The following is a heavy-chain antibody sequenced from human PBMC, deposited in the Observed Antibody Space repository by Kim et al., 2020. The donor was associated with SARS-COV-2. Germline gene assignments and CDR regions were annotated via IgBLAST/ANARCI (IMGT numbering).Heavy chain of an antibody. V-gene: IGHV3-23*01. CDR3: AKGPRTTIFGVAVGPSDY. J-gene: IGHJ4*01. CDR1: GFTFSSYA. CDR2: ISGSGGST. D-gene: IGHD3-3*01. Sequence: GGSLRLSCAASGFTFSSYAMSWVRQAPGKGLEWVSAISGSGGSTYYADSVKGRFTISRDNSKNTLYLQMNSLRAEDTAVYYCAKGPRTTIFGVAVGPSDYWGHEPWTPSPQ.